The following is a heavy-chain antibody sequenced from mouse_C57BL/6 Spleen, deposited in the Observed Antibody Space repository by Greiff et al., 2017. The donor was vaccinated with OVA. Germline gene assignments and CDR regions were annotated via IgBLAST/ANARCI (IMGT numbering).Heavy chain of an antibody. CDR1: GYTFTSYW. CDR3: ARHYSNYYFDY. CDR2: IYPSDSET. V-gene: IGHV1-61*01. D-gene: IGHD2-5*01. Sequence: QVQLQQPGAELVRPGSSVKLSCKASGYTFTSYWMDWVKQRPGQGLEWIGNIYPSDSETHYNQKFKDKATLTVDKSSSTAYMQLSSLTSEDSAVYYCARHYSNYYFDYWGQGTTLTVSS. J-gene: IGHJ2*01.